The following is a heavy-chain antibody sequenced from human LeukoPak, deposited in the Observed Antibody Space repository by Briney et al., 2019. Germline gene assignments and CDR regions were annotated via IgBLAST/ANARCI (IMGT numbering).Heavy chain of an antibody. D-gene: IGHD2-15*01. V-gene: IGHV1-18*01. J-gene: IGHJ4*02. Sequence: ASVKVSCKTSGYTFTIYGISWVRQAPGQGLEWMGLISAYGNTNYAQNLHGRVTMTTDTSTSTAYMELRSLRSDDTAVYYCARGIIGYYFDYWGQGTLVTVSS. CDR2: ISAYGNT. CDR3: ARGIIGYYFDY. CDR1: GYTFTIYG.